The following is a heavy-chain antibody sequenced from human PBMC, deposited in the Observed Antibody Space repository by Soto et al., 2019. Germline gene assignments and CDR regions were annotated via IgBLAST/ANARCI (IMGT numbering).Heavy chain of an antibody. CDR1: RFTFSSYA. V-gene: IGHV3-23*01. Sequence: EVHLLESGGGLVQPGGSLRLSCAASRFTFSSYAMSWVRQAPGKGLEWVSVISGTSGSTYYADSVKGRFTISRDNSKNTLYLQMNSLRAEDTAVYYCAKDSLYGSGRPHAFDIWGQGTMVTVSS. CDR3: AKDSLYGSGRPHAFDI. CDR2: ISGTSGST. J-gene: IGHJ3*02. D-gene: IGHD3-10*01.